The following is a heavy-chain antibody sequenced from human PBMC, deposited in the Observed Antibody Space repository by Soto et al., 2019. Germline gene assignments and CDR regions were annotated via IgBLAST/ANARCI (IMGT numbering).Heavy chain of an antibody. V-gene: IGHV3-30-3*01. CDR2: ISYDGSNK. J-gene: IGHJ4*02. CDR3: ARDRSSIFDY. CDR1: GFTFSSYA. D-gene: IGHD6-13*01. Sequence: QVQLVESGGGVVQPGRSLRLSCAASGFTFSSYAMHWVRQAPGKGLEWVAVISYDGSNKYYADSVKGRFTISRDNSKNTLYLQMNSLRAEDTAVYYCARDRSSIFDYWGQGTLVTVSS.